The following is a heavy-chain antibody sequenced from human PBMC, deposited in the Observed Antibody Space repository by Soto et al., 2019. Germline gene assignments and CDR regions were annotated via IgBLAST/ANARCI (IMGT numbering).Heavy chain of an antibody. CDR2: INPNSGGT. Sequence: ASVKVSCKASGYAFTGYYMHWVRQAPGQGLEWMGWINPNSGGTNYAQKFQGRVTMTRDTSISTAYMELSRLRSDDTAVYYCARPEYYYDSSGYDYWGQGTLVTVSS. D-gene: IGHD3-22*01. V-gene: IGHV1-2*02. CDR3: ARPEYYYDSSGYDY. J-gene: IGHJ4*02. CDR1: GYAFTGYY.